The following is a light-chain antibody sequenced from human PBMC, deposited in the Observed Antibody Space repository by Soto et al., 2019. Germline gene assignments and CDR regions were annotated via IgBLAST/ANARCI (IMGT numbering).Light chain of an antibody. CDR3: QSSDSSLRVAV. Sequence: QSVLTQPPSVSGAPGQRVTISCTGSSSNIGAGYDVHWYQQLPGTAPKLLIYGNSNRPSGVPDRFSGSKSGTSASLAITGLHAEDEADYYCQSSDSSLRVAVFGGGTQLTVL. CDR1: SSNIGAGYD. V-gene: IGLV1-40*01. CDR2: GNS. J-gene: IGLJ2*01.